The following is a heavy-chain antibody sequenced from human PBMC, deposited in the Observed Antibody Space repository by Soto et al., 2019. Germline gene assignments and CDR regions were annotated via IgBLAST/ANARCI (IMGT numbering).Heavy chain of an antibody. D-gene: IGHD2-21*02. CDR1: GYSFTSYW. CDR2: IYPGDSET. V-gene: IGHV5-51*01. J-gene: IGHJ6*02. CDR3: ARRSYCDGDCTRRPYDYYGMDV. Sequence: EVQLVQSGAEVKKPGESLKISCKGSGYSFTSYWIVWVRQMPGKGLEWMGIIYPGDSETRYSPSLQGKVTMSADKSTSTAYLRWSSLKSSDTAMYYCARRSYCDGDCTRRPYDYYGMDVWGQGTTVTVSS.